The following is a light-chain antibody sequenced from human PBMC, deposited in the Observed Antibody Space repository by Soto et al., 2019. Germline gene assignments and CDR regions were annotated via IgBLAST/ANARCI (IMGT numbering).Light chain of an antibody. Sequence: DIQMTQSPSSLSASVGDRVTIACRASQSISSSLHWYQQKPGEAPKLPIYAASSLQSGVPSRFSGSGSGTDFTLTISTLQTEDFATYYCQQSYSTLWTFGQGTKVEIK. CDR1: QSISSS. CDR2: AAS. CDR3: QQSYSTLWT. J-gene: IGKJ1*01. V-gene: IGKV1-39*01.